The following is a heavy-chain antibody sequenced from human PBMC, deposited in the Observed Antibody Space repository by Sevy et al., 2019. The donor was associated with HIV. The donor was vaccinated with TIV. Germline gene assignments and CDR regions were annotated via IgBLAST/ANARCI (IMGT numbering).Heavy chain of an antibody. J-gene: IGHJ4*02. D-gene: IGHD6-19*01. CDR1: GFSFSSYA. CDR3: AKDIDISGYYYFDY. CDR2: ISGSGGST. Sequence: GGSLRLSCAASGFSFSSYAMSWVRQAPGKGLEWVSGISGSGGSTYYADSVKGRFTISRDNSKNTLYLQMNSLRAEDTALYYCAKDIDISGYYYFDYWGQGTLVTVSS. V-gene: IGHV3-23*01.